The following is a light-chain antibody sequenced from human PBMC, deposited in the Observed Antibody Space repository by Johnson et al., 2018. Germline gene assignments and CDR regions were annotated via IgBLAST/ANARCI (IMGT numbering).Light chain of an antibody. CDR3: GTWDSSLSAGNA. CDR2: ENN. Sequence: QSVLTQPPSVSAAPGQKVTISCSGSSSNIGNNYVSWYQQLPGTAPKLLIYENNKRPSGIPERFSGSKSGTSATLGITGLQTGDAADYYCGTWDSSLSAGNAFGPGTKFTVL. J-gene: IGLJ1*01. V-gene: IGLV1-51*02. CDR1: SSNIGNNY.